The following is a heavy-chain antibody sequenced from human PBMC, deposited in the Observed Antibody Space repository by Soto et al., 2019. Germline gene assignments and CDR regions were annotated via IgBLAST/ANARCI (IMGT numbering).Heavy chain of an antibody. D-gene: IGHD4-17*01. Sequence: QVQLVESGGGVVQPGRSLRLSCAASGFTFSSYGMHWVRQAPGKGLEWVAVISYDGSNKYYADSVKGRFTISRDNSKNTLYLQMNSLRAEDTAVYYCAKRHDYGEPRGWSFDIWGQGTMVTVSS. V-gene: IGHV3-30*18. J-gene: IGHJ3*02. CDR1: GFTFSSYG. CDR3: AKRHDYGEPRGWSFDI. CDR2: ISYDGSNK.